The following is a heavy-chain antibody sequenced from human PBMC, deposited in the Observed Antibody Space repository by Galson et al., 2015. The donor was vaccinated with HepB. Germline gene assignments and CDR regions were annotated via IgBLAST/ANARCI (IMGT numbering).Heavy chain of an antibody. V-gene: IGHV3-49*03. Sequence: SLRLSCAASAFTFGDYPMSWFRQAPGTGLEWVCFIRSKAYGGTAEYAASVKGRFTISRDDSKSIAYLQMNSLKTEDTALYYCTRDGRFLNYFFMDVWGRGTTVTVSS. CDR2: IRSKAYGGTA. CDR1: AFTFGDYP. J-gene: IGHJ6*03. CDR3: TRDGRFLNYFFMDV. D-gene: IGHD3-3*01.